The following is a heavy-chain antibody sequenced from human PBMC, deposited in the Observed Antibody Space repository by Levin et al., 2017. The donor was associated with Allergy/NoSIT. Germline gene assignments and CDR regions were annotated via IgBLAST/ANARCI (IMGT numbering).Heavy chain of an antibody. CDR2: ISHRGVT. V-gene: IGHV4-34*01. CDR1: GGSFGGYY. D-gene: IGHD4-17*01. J-gene: IGHJ3*01. Sequence: LSCAVSGGSFGGYYWSWLRQPPGKGPEWIGEISHRGVTTYNPSLMSRFSISIDTYRNHFSLNVKSVTAADTAVYYCAMFSLRYGTFDVWGQGTMVTVSS. CDR3: AMFSLRYGTFDV.